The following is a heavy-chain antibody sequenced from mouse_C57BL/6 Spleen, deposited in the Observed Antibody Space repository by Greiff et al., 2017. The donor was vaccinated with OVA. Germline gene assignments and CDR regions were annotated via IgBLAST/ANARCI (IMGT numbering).Heavy chain of an antibody. CDR3: ARPDALYAMDY. CDR2: IHPNSGST. Sequence: VQLQQSGAELVKPGASVKLSCKASGYTFTSYWTHWVKQRPGQGLEWIGMIHPNSGSTNYNEKFKSKATLTVDKSSSTAYMQLSSLTSEDSAVYYCARPDALYAMDYWGQGTSVTVSS. V-gene: IGHV1-64*01. J-gene: IGHJ4*01. CDR1: GYTFTSYW.